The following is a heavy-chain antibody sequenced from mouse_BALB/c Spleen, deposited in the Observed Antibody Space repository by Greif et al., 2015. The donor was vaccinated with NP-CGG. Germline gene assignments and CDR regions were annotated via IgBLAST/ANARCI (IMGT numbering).Heavy chain of an antibody. CDR3: AREEYDGYYWYFDV. V-gene: IGHV1-4*01. CDR2: INPSSGYT. CDR1: GYTFTSYT. J-gene: IGHJ1*01. D-gene: IGHD2-3*01. Sequence: QVQLQQSGVELARPGASVKMSCKASGYTFTSYTMHWVKQRPGQGLEWIGYINPSSGYTNYNQKFKDKATLTADKSSSTAYMQLSSLTSEDSAVYYCAREEYDGYYWYFDVWGAGTTVTVSS.